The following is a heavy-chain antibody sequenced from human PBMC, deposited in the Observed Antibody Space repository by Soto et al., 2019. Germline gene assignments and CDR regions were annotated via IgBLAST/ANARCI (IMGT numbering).Heavy chain of an antibody. CDR2: IYYSGST. J-gene: IGHJ5*02. CDR3: ARHPSDFWFDP. D-gene: IGHD2-21*02. CDR1: GGSISSGGYY. Sequence: SETLFLTCTVSGGSISSGGYYWSWIRQRPGKGLEWIGYIYYSGSTSYNPSLESRVAISAETSQSHFSLKLSSVTAADTAVYYCARHPSDFWFDPWGQGTLVTVSS. V-gene: IGHV4-39*01.